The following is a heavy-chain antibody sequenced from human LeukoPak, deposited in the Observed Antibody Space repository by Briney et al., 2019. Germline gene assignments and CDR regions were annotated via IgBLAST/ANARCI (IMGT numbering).Heavy chain of an antibody. CDR3: ARGPYDYVWGSYRYRGDAFDI. Sequence: SETLSLTCTVSGGSISSYYWSWIRQPPGKGLEWIGYIYYSGSTNYNPSLKSRVTISVDTSKNQFSLKLSSVTAADTAVYYCARGPYDYVWGSYRYRGDAFDIWGQGTMVTVSS. CDR2: IYYSGST. J-gene: IGHJ3*02. CDR1: GGSISSYY. D-gene: IGHD3-16*02. V-gene: IGHV4-59*01.